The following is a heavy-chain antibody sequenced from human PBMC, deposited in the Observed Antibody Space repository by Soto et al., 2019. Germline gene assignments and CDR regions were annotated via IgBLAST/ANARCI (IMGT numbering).Heavy chain of an antibody. CDR1: GYTFTGYY. CDR3: ARGGRGDMITFGGVIGDAFDK. V-gene: IGHV1-2*02. Sequence: QVQLVQSGAEVKKPGASVKVSCKASGYTFTGYYIHWVRQAPGHGLEWMGWINPISGATNYAQKLQGRVTMTRDKSISTAYMELRRMRSDDTAVYYWARGGRGDMITFGGVIGDAFDKWGQGTRVTDSS. D-gene: IGHD3-16*02. J-gene: IGHJ3*02. CDR2: INPISGAT.